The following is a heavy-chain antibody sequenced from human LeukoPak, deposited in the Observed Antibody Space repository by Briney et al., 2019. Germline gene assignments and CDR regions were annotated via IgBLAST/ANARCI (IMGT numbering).Heavy chain of an antibody. V-gene: IGHV1-69*13. CDR1: GYTFTSYD. CDR2: IIPIFGTA. CDR3: ARPALYYDFWSGLDYYYYMDV. Sequence: ASVKVSCKASGYTFTSYDISWVRQAPGQGLEWMGGIIPIFGTANYAQKFQGRVTITADESTSTAYMELSSLRSEDTAVYYCARPALYYDFWSGLDYYYYMDVWGKGTTVTVSS. D-gene: IGHD3-3*01. J-gene: IGHJ6*03.